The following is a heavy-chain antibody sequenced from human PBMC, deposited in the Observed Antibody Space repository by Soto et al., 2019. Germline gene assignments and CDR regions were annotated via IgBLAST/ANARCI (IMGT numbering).Heavy chain of an antibody. CDR1: GYTFTGYY. J-gene: IGHJ5*02. D-gene: IGHD2-21*02. V-gene: IGHV1-2*02. Sequence: GASVKVSCKASGYTFTGYYMHWVRRAPGQGLEWMGWINPNSGGTNYAQKFQGRVTMTRDTSISTAYMELSRLRSDDTAIYYCAKDPSPQPTPVVTPGWFDPWGQGTLVTVSS. CDR2: INPNSGGT. CDR3: AKDPSPQPTPVVTPGWFDP.